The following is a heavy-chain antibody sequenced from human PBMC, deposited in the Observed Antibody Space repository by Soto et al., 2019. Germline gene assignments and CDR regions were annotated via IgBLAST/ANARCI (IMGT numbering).Heavy chain of an antibody. CDR1: GGSISSYY. Sequence: SETLSLTCTVSGGSISSYYWSWIRQPPGKGLEWIGYIYYSGSTNYNPSLKSRVTISVDTSKNLFSLKLSSVTAADTAVYYCAREGRIRWNAFDIWGQGTMVTVSS. J-gene: IGHJ3*02. CDR2: IYYSGST. V-gene: IGHV4-59*01. D-gene: IGHD4-17*01. CDR3: AREGRIRWNAFDI.